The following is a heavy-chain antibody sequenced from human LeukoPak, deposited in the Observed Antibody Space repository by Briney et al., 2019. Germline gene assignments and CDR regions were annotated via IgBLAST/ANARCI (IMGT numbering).Heavy chain of an antibody. CDR1: GYSFTTYW. CDR3: ARWVTADRGKKDAFDV. V-gene: IGHV5-51*01. Sequence: GESLKISCKASGYSFTTYWIGCVRQMPGKGREWMGIIFPAVSDTRYSPSFQGQVTVSAHKSISTAYLQWSSLKASDTAMYYCARWVTADRGKKDAFDVWGQGTMVTVSS. D-gene: IGHD2-21*02. J-gene: IGHJ3*01. CDR2: IFPAVSDT.